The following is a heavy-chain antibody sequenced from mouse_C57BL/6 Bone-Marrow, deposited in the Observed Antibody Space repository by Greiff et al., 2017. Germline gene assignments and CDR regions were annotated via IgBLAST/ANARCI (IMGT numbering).Heavy chain of an antibody. V-gene: IGHV5-16*01. D-gene: IGHD1-1*01. CDR2: INYDGSST. CDR3: ARGGLRYIDY. CDR1: GFTLSDYY. J-gene: IGHJ2*01. Sequence: EVHLVESEGGLVQPGSSMKLSCTASGFTLSDYYMAWVRQVPEKGLEWVANINYDGSSTYYLDSLKSRFIISRDNAKNILYLQMSSLKSEDTATYYCARGGLRYIDYWGQGTTLTVSS.